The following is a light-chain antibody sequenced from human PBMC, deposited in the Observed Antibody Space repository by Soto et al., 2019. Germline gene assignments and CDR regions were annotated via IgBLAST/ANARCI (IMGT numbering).Light chain of an antibody. CDR1: SGHSNYA. CDR3: QTWGTGIQV. V-gene: IGLV4-69*01. J-gene: IGLJ2*01. Sequence: QPVLTQSPSASASLGASVKLTCTLSSGHSNYAIAWHQQLPEKGPRYLMKVNSDGSHSKGDGIPDRFSGSSSGAERYLTISRLQSEDEADYYCQTWGTGIQVFGGGTKLTVL. CDR2: VNSDGSH.